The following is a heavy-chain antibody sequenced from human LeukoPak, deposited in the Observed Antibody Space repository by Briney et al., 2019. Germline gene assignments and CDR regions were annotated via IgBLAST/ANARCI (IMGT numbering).Heavy chain of an antibody. D-gene: IGHD5-18*01. Sequence: ASVKVSCKASGYTFTGYYMHWVRQAPGQGLEWMGWINPNSGGTNYAQKFQGRVTMTRDTSIGTAYMELSRLRSDDTAVYYCARPIQEPIGYSYGYEFDYWGQGTLVTVSS. CDR1: GYTFTGYY. J-gene: IGHJ4*02. V-gene: IGHV1-2*02. CDR2: INPNSGGT. CDR3: ARPIQEPIGYSYGYEFDY.